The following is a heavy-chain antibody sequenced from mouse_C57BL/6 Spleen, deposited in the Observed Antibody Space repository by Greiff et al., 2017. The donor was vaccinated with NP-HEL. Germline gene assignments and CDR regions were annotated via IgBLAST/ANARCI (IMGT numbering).Heavy chain of an antibody. D-gene: IGHD3-2*01. Sequence: EVQVVESGGDLVKPGGSLKLSCAASGFTFSSYGMSWVRQTPDKRLEWVATISSGGSYTYYPDSVKGRFTISRDNAKNTLYLQMSSLKSEDTAMYYCARHDRERYYFDYWGQGTTLTVSS. J-gene: IGHJ2*01. CDR2: ISSGGSYT. CDR1: GFTFSSYG. CDR3: ARHDRERYYFDY. V-gene: IGHV5-6*01.